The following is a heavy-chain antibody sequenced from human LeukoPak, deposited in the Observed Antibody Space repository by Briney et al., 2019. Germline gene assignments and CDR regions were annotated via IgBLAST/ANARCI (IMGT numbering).Heavy chain of an antibody. D-gene: IGHD2-2*01. CDR2: IYYSGST. Sequence: SQTLSLTCTVSGGSISSGGSYWSWIRQHPGKGLEWNAYIYYSGSTYYNPPLKSRVTISVDTSKNQFSLKLSSVTAADTAVYYCARGPYCSSTSCFGMDVWGQGTTVTVSS. J-gene: IGHJ6*02. CDR3: ARGPYCSSTSCFGMDV. V-gene: IGHV4-31*03. CDR1: GGSISSGGSY.